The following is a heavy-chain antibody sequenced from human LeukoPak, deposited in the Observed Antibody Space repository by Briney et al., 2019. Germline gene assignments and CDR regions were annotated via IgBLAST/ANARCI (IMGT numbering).Heavy chain of an antibody. D-gene: IGHD2-21*01. V-gene: IGHV3-64*01. CDR2: ISSNGGST. CDR1: GFTFSSYS. Sequence: GGSLRLSCAASGFTFSSYSMNWVRQAPGKGLEYVSAISSNGGSTYYANSVKGRFTISRDNSKNTLYLQMGSLRAEDMAVYYCARDRDWDYWGQGTLVTVSS. CDR3: ARDRDWDY. J-gene: IGHJ4*02.